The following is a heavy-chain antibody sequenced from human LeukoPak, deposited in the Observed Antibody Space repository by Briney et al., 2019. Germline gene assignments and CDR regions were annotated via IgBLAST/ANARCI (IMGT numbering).Heavy chain of an antibody. CDR1: GFTFSSYG. CDR2: ISYDGSNK. Sequence: PGGPLRLSCAASGFTFSSYGMHWVRQAPGKGLEWVAVISYDGSNKYYADSVKGRFTISRDNSKNTLYLQMNSLRAEDTAVYYCAKDQQLVAYDAFDIWGQGTMVTVSS. CDR3: AKDQQLVAYDAFDI. D-gene: IGHD6-6*01. J-gene: IGHJ3*02. V-gene: IGHV3-30*18.